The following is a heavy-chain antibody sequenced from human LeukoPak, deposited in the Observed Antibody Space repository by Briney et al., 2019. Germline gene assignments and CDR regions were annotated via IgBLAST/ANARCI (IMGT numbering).Heavy chain of an antibody. CDR1: GFAFTKYW. J-gene: IGHJ6*02. CDR2: IKEDGSEK. D-gene: IGHD5-24*01. V-gene: IGHV3-7*01. Sequence: GGSLRLSCAASGFAFTKYWMSWVRQAPGKGLEWVANIKEDGSEKGYVDSVKGRFIISRDNAKNSQYLQMNSLRAEDTAVYYCAREFRYTVSRTNYYFYGLDVWGQGTTVTVSS. CDR3: AREFRYTVSRTNYYFYGLDV.